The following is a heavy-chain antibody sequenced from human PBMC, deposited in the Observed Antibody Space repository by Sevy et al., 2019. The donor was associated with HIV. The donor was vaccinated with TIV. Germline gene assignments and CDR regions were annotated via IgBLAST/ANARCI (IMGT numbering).Heavy chain of an antibody. CDR1: GHTLTDLS. J-gene: IGHJ4*02. D-gene: IGHD3-22*01. V-gene: IGHV1-24*01. Sequence: ASVKVSCKASGHTLTDLSMHWVRQAPGKGFEWIGRFDPEDGERIYAQKFQGRVTMTEETSTDTAYMELGSLRSEDTAVYYCSATREYYSDSYGYFDYWGQGTLVTVSS. CDR2: FDPEDGER. CDR3: SATREYYSDSYGYFDY.